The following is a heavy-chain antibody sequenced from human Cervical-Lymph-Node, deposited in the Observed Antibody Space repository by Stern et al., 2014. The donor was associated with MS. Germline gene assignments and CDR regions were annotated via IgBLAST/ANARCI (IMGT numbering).Heavy chain of an antibody. CDR3: ATGLVANLHHPVVRFLDWLPTDY. CDR1: GHSLSELS. D-gene: IGHD3/OR15-3a*01. V-gene: IGHV1-24*01. J-gene: IGHJ4*02. Sequence: QDQLVQSGAEVKKPGASVKVSCKVSGHSLSELSMHWVRQAPGKGLEWMGGFDPEDDENIYAQKFQGRLTMTEDTSTDTAYMELSSLRSEDTAVYYCATGLVANLHHPVVRFLDWLPTDYWGQGTLVTVSS. CDR2: FDPEDDEN.